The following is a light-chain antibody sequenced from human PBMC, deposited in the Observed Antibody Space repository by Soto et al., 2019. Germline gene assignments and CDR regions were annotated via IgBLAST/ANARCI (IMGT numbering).Light chain of an antibody. V-gene: IGLV1-40*01. CDR1: SSNIGAGFD. CDR2: GNT. Sequence: QPVLTQPPSVSGAPGQRVTISCTGSSSNIGAGFDVHWYQHLPGTAPKLLIYGNTNRPSAVPARFSGSKSGTSASLAITGLQPEDEADYYCQSYDTSLSGWVFGGGTKLTVL. CDR3: QSYDTSLSGWV. J-gene: IGLJ3*02.